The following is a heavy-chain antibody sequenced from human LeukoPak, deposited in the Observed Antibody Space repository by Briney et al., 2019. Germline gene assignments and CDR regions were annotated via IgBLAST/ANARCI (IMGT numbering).Heavy chain of an antibody. V-gene: IGHV4-30-4*01. CDR2: IYYSGST. CDR1: GGSISSGHYY. D-gene: IGHD6-13*01. Sequence: PSQTLSLTCTVSGGSISSGHYYWSWIRQPPGKGLEWIGYIYYSGSTYYNPSLKSRVTISVDTSKNQFSLKLSSVTAADTAVYYCAREGGSRSWPLDYWGQGTLVTVSS. CDR3: AREGGSRSWPLDY. J-gene: IGHJ4*02.